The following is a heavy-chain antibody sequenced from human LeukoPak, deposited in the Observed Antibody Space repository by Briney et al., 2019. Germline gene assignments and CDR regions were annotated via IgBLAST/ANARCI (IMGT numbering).Heavy chain of an antibody. D-gene: IGHD2-8*01. Sequence: PGGSLRLSCAASGFTFSSYGMHWVRQAPGKGLEWVAVISYDGSNKYYADSVKGRFTISRDNSKNTLYLRMNSLRAEDTAVYYCAKDRCTNGVCYTFDYWGQGTLVTVSS. CDR1: GFTFSSYG. J-gene: IGHJ4*02. V-gene: IGHV3-30*18. CDR2: ISYDGSNK. CDR3: AKDRCTNGVCYTFDY.